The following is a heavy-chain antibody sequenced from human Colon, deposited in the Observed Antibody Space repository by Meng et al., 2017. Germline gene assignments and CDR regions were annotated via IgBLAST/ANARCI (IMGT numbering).Heavy chain of an antibody. CDR3: ATGPGYSSGLDS. CDR2: ISYSGNS. J-gene: IGHJ4*02. D-gene: IGHD6-19*01. CDR1: GGSLSSGNDY. V-gene: IGHV4-61*01. Sequence: VQLEGSGPGLVRPSETLSLTCIVSGGSLSSGNDYWSWIRQAPGKGLEWIGYISYSGNSLYNPSLKSRVDISTDTSRRQCSLKFNSVTAADTAIYYCATGPGYSSGLDSWGRGALVTVSS.